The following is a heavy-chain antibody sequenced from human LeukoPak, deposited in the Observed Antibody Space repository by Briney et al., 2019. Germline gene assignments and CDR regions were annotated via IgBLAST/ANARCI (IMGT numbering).Heavy chain of an antibody. Sequence: SETLSLTCTVSGGSISSYYWSWIRQPAGKGLEWIGRIYTSGSTNYNPSLRSRVTMSVDTSKNQFSLKLSSVTAADTAVYYCARGQRITMVRGVMSSFDYWGQGTLVTVSS. J-gene: IGHJ4*02. CDR2: IYTSGST. D-gene: IGHD3-10*01. V-gene: IGHV4-4*07. CDR3: ARGQRITMVRGVMSSFDY. CDR1: GGSISSYY.